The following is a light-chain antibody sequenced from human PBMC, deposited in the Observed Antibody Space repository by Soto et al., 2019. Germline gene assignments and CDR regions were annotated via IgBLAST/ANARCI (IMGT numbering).Light chain of an antibody. V-gene: IGLV2-14*01. J-gene: IGLJ2*01. CDR1: SSDVGGYNY. CDR3: SSYTSSSTVV. CDR2: DVS. Sequence: QSALTQPAFVSGSRGQSITISCTGTSSDVGGYNYVSWYQQHPGKAPKLMIYDVSNRPSGVSNRFSGSKSVNTASLTISGLQAEDEADYYCSSYTSSSTVVFGGGTKLTAL.